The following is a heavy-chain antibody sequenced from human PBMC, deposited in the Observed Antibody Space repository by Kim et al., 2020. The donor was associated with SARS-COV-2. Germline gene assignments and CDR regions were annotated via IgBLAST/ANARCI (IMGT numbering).Heavy chain of an antibody. CDR3: AIATTDY. V-gene: IGHV4-39*01. CDR2: YSGRT. Sequence: YSGRTYYNPSLKSRVIMSVDTSKNQFSLKVSSVTAADTAVYYCAIATTDYWGQGTLVTVSS. J-gene: IGHJ4*02. D-gene: IGHD4-17*01.